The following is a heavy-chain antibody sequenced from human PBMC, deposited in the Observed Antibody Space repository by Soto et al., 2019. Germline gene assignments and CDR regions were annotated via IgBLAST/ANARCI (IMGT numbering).Heavy chain of an antibody. CDR1: GGSISSYY. V-gene: IGHV4-59*08. Sequence: SETLSLTCTVSGGSISSYYWSWIRKHTGKGLEWIGYIYYSGSTNYNPSLKSRVTISVDTSKNQFSLKLSSVTAADTAVYYCARLGYSGYDYCLDYWGQGPLVTVS. CDR3: ARLGYSGYDYCLDY. J-gene: IGHJ4*02. D-gene: IGHD5-12*01. CDR2: IYYSGST.